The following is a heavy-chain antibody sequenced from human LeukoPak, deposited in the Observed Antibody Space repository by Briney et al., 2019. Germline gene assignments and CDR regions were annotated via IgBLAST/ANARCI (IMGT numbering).Heavy chain of an antibody. J-gene: IGHJ3*02. CDR3: ARDYYDFWSGYPKTDDAFDI. CDR2: INPSGGST. V-gene: IGHV1-46*01. CDR1: GYTFTSYY. Sequence: ASVKVCCKASGYTFTSYYMHWVRQAPGQGLEWMGIINPSGGSTSYAQKFQGRVTMTRGTSTSTVYMELSSLRSEDTAVYYCARDYYDFWSGYPKTDDAFDIWGQGTMVTVSS. D-gene: IGHD3-3*01.